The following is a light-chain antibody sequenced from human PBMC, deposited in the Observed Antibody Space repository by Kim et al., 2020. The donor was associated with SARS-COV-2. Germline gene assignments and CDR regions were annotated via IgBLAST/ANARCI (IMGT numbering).Light chain of an antibody. CDR3: QAWDSSTVV. CDR1: KVGDKY. V-gene: IGLV3-1*01. Sequence: SYELTQPPSVSVSPGRTASITCSGDKVGDKYACWYQQKPGQSPVLVIYEDSKRPSGIPERFSGSNSGNTATLTISGTQAMDEADYYCQAWDSSTVVFGGG. J-gene: IGLJ2*01. CDR2: EDS.